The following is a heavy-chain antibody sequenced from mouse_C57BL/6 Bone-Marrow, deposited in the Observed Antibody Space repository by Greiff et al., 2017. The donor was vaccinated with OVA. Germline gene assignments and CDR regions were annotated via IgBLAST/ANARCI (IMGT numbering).Heavy chain of an antibody. CDR3: ARHGSSFYYFDY. CDR1: GFTFSSYG. CDR2: ISSGGSYT. J-gene: IGHJ2*01. V-gene: IGHV5-6*01. Sequence: DVQLQESGGDLVKPGGSLKLSCAASGFTFSSYGMSWVRQTPDKRLEWVATISSGGSYTYYPDSVKGRFTISRDNAKNTLYLQMSSLKSEDTAMYYCARHGSSFYYFDYWGQGTTLTVSS. D-gene: IGHD1-1*01.